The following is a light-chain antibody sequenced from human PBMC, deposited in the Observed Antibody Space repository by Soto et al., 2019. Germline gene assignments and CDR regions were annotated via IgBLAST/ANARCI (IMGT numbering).Light chain of an antibody. J-gene: IGLJ2*01. CDR2: GNN. CDR1: SSNLGAGYD. V-gene: IGLV1-40*01. CDR3: QSYDGSLATSI. Sequence: QSVLTQPPPVSGTPGQRVSISCTGTSSNLGAGYDVHWYQQLPGAAPRLLIFGNNVRPSGVPDRFSGSKSGTSASLAITGLQAEDEAIYHCQSYDGSLATSIFGAGTKLTVL.